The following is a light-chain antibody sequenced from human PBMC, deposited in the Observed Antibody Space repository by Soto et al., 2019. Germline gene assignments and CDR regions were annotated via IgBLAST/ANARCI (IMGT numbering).Light chain of an antibody. Sequence: EIVMTQSPATLSVSPGERATLSCRASQSVSSNLAWYQQKPGQAPRLLIYGASTRVTGIPARFSGSGSGTEFTLTINSLQSEDFAVYYCQQYNNWPPQITFGQGTRLEIK. CDR1: QSVSSN. CDR3: QQYNNWPPQIT. CDR2: GAS. V-gene: IGKV3-15*01. J-gene: IGKJ5*01.